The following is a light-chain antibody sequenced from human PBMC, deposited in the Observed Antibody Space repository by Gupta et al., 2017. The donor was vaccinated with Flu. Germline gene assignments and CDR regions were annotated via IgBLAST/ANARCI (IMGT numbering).Light chain of an antibody. J-gene: IGLJ1*01. V-gene: IGLV1-51*01. CDR3: GTRDSTLSAS. CDR1: SSTIGSHY. CDR2: EDN. Sequence: QSVLTHPPSVSAAPGQKVTISCSGSSSTIGSHYVSWYQQVPGTAPKLLIYEDNKRPSGIPDRFSGSKSGTSATLDITGLQTGDEADYYCGTRDSTLSASFGTGTKVTVL.